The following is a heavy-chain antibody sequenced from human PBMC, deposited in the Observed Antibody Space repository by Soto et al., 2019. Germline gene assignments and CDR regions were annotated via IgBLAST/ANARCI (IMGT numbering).Heavy chain of an antibody. CDR2: IKQDGSEK. D-gene: IGHD5-18*01. CDR1: GFTFSSYW. V-gene: IGHV3-7*03. CDR3: ARDRDTAMAYFDY. Sequence: LRLSCAASGFTFSSYWMSWVRQAPGKGLEWVANIKQDGSEKYYVDSVEGRFTISRDNAKNSLYLQMNSLRAEDTAVYYCARDRDTAMAYFDYWGQGTLVTAPQ. J-gene: IGHJ4*02.